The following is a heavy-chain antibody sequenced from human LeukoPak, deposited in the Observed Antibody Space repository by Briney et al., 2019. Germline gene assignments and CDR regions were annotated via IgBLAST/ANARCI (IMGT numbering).Heavy chain of an antibody. J-gene: IGHJ4*02. CDR1: GYSFTSYW. Sequence: GESLKISCKGSGYSFTSYWISWVRQMPGKGLEWMGRIDPSDSYTNYSPSFQGHVTISADKSISTAYLQWSSLKASDTAMYYCARLPSTTIFGGYYLDYWGQGTLVTVSS. D-gene: IGHD3-3*01. CDR3: ARLPSTTIFGGYYLDY. CDR2: IDPSDSYT. V-gene: IGHV5-10-1*01.